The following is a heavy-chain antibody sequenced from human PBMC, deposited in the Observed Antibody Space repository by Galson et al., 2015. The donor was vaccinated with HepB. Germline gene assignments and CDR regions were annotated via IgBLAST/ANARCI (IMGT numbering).Heavy chain of an antibody. CDR1: GGTSNRFA. J-gene: IGHJ4*02. CDR2: IIPVFGST. Sequence: SVKVSCKASGGTSNRFAFNWVRQAPGQGLEWMAGIIPVFGSTTYAQNFQGRVSLTADESTSTVHMELSSLRSEDTAVYYCARPWPYCSSASCYTLPLDYWGQGTLVTVSS. V-gene: IGHV1-69*13. CDR3: ARPWPYCSSASCYTLPLDY. D-gene: IGHD2-2*02.